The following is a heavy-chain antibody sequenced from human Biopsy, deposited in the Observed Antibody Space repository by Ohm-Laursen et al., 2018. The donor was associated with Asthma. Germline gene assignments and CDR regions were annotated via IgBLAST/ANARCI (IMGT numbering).Heavy chain of an antibody. D-gene: IGHD3-10*01. J-gene: IGHJ6*02. V-gene: IGHV4-61*01. Sequence: SETLSLTCTVSGGSVSTGSYYWSWIRQPPGKGLEWLGYIYYTGRDNYNPSLKSRVTISVDTSKNQFSLRLNSVTAADTAVYYCARGPNYHGSGRAPIGMDVWGPGTPVTLSS. CDR1: GGSVSTGSYY. CDR2: IYYTGRD. CDR3: ARGPNYHGSGRAPIGMDV.